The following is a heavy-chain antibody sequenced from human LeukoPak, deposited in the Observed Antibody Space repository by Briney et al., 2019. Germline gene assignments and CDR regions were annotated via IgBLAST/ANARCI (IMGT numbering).Heavy chain of an antibody. D-gene: IGHD1-26*01. J-gene: IGHJ4*02. CDR1: GYTFTSYD. CDR3: ARGVHSGRSRHFDY. Sequence: VASVKVSCKASGYTFTSYDINWVRQAPGQGLEWMGRINPNSGGTNYAQKFQGRVTMTRDTSISTAYMELSRLRSDDTAVYYCARGVHSGRSRHFDYWGQGTLVTVSS. CDR2: INPNSGGT. V-gene: IGHV1-2*06.